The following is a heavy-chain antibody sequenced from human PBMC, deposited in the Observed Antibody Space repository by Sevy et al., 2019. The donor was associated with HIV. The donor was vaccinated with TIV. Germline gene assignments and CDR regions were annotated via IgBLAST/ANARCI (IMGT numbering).Heavy chain of an antibody. V-gene: IGHV2-5*02. CDR2: IYWDGDK. J-gene: IGHJ4*02. D-gene: IGHD2-21*02. CDR3: AHRSISFCGGDCYNY. Sequence: SGPTLVKPTETLTLTCSFSGFSLRSNGVGVGWIRQPPGKALEWLALIYWDGDKRYRPSLKSRLTITKDTSKNQVVLTMSNMDPVDTATYYCAHRSISFCGGDCYNYWGQGTLVTVSS. CDR1: GFSLRSNGVG.